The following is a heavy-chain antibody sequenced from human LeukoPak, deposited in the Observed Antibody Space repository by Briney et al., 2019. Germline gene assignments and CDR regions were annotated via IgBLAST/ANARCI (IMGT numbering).Heavy chain of an antibody. CDR1: GGTISNYY. J-gene: IGHJ3*02. CDR3: ARDRRRDLLHAFDI. CDR2: IDYSGST. Sequence: SETLSLTCTVSGGTISNYYWSWIRQPPGKGLEWIAYIDYSGSTNYNPSLKSQVTISVDASRNQFSLNLSSVTAADTAVYYCARDRRRDLLHAFDIWGQGTMVTVSS. V-gene: IGHV4-59*01. D-gene: IGHD1-26*01.